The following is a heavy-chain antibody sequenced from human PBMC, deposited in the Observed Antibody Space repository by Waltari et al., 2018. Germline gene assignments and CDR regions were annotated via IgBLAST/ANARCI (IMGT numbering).Heavy chain of an antibody. CDR3: TTNPGY. J-gene: IGHJ4*02. CDR1: GFSTDYW. V-gene: IGHV3-74*03. Sequence: EVQLVESGGGLVQPGGSLRLSCADSGFSTDYWLDWVRQAPGKGLVWVSRMKTDGTSITYADSVKGRFTISRDSAKNTYYLQMNGLRAEDTAVYYCTTNPGYWGQGTLVTVSS. CDR2: MKTDGTSI.